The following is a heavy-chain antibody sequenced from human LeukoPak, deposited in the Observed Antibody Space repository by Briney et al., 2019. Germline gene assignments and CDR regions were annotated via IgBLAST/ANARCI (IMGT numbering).Heavy chain of an antibody. V-gene: IGHV4-30-2*01. Sequence: PSETLSLTCAVSGGSISSGGYSWSWIRQPPGKGLEWIGYIHHSGSTYYNPSLKSRVTISVDRSKNQFSLKLSSVTAADTAVYYCARARYGRLPFDYWGQGTLVTVSS. CDR1: GGSISSGGYS. D-gene: IGHD5-18*01. CDR3: ARARYGRLPFDY. J-gene: IGHJ4*02. CDR2: IHHSGST.